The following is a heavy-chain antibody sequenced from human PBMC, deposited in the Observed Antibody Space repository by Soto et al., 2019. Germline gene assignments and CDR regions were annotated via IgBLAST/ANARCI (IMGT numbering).Heavy chain of an antibody. CDR3: AKADDFWSGYHIYYYYGMDV. CDR1: GFTFSSYA. Sequence: PGGSLRLSCAASGFTFSSYAMSWVRQAPGKGLEWVSGISGSGGRTYYADSVKGRFTISRDNSKHTLYLQMNSLRAEDTAVYYCAKADDFWSGYHIYYYYGMDVWGQGTKVTVSS. D-gene: IGHD3-3*01. J-gene: IGHJ6*02. CDR2: ISGSGGRT. V-gene: IGHV3-23*01.